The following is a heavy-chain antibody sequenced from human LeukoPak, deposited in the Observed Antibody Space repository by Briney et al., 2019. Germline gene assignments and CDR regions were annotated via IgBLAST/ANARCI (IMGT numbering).Heavy chain of an antibody. V-gene: IGHV3-7*01. CDR2: IKEDGSDQ. Sequence: GGSLRLSCAASGFTFSTYWMSWVRQAPGKGLEWVANIKEDGSDQNYVDSVKGRFTISRDNSKNTLYLQMNSLRAEDTAVYYCAKDRGYCSGGSCYYFDYWGQGTLVTVSS. CDR3: AKDRGYCSGGSCYYFDY. J-gene: IGHJ4*02. CDR1: GFTFSTYW. D-gene: IGHD2-15*01.